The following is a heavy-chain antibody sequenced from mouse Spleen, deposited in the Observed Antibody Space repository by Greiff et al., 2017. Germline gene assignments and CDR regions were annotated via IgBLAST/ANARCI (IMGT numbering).Heavy chain of an antibody. D-gene: IGHD2-4*01. J-gene: IGHJ1*03. CDR2: IWSGGST. Sequence: QVQLKESGPGLVQPSQSLSITCTVSGFSLTSYGVHWVRQSPGKGLEWLGVIWSGGSTDYNAAFISRLSISKDNSKSQVFFKMNSLQADDTAIYYCASDYDVPFDVWGTGTTVTVSS. CDR1: GFSLTSYG. CDR3: ASDYDVPFDV. V-gene: IGHV2-2*01.